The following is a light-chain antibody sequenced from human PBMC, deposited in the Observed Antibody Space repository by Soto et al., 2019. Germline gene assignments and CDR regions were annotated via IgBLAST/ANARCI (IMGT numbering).Light chain of an antibody. CDR1: SSNIGAGYD. CDR3: QSYDSSLGNV. CDR2: GNN. J-gene: IGLJ1*01. V-gene: IGLV1-40*01. Sequence: QCVLTQPPSVSGAAGQRVTISCTGSSSNIGAGYDVHWYQQLPGTAPKLLIYGNNNRPSGVPDRFSGSKSGTSASLAITGLQAEDEADYYCQSYDSSLGNVFGTGTKVTVL.